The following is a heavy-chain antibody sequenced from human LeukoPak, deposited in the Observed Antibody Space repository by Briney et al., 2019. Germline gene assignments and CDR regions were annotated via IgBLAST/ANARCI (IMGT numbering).Heavy chain of an antibody. CDR2: IKYDGSRT. V-gene: IGHV3-30*02. Sequence: GRSLRLSCVVSGMTFERHGMHWVRQSPGKGLEWLAFIKYDGSRTDYEDSVKSRFTVSRENSKNTLYLEMNSLRAEDTAVYYCVKDTIFTVDPFDYWGQGTLVTVSS. J-gene: IGHJ4*02. D-gene: IGHD3-3*01. CDR1: GMTFERHG. CDR3: VKDTIFTVDPFDY.